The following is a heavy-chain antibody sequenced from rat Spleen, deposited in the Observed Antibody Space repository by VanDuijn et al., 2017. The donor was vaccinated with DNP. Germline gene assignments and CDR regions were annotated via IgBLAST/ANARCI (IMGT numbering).Heavy chain of an antibody. Sequence: EVQLVESGGGLVQPGGSLKLSCAVSGFSFSDYYMAWVRQAPTKGLEWVASISYDGGGTYYPDSVKGRFTISRDDAKSSLYLQMNSLKSEDTATYYCARGSSSIYWYFDFWGPGTMVTVSS. D-gene: IGHD1-2*01. V-gene: IGHV5-20*01. J-gene: IGHJ1*01. CDR1: GFSFSDYY. CDR2: ISYDGGGT. CDR3: ARGSSSIYWYFDF.